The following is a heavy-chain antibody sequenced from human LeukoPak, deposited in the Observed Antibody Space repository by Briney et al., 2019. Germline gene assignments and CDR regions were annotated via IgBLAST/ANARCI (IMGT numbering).Heavy chain of an antibody. D-gene: IGHD2/OR15-2a*01. J-gene: IGHJ4*02. Sequence: KYGESLKISGKGSGYRFIGHWFGCVRQMPGKGLEWMGIIYPGDSDTRYSPSFQGQVTISADKSISTSYLQWSSLTASDLAIYYCAAFSMTNTHSVYYCPFWCWGALVTVSS. CDR1: GYRFIGHW. CDR2: IYPGDSDT. CDR3: AAFSMTNTHSVYYCPF. V-gene: IGHV5-51*01.